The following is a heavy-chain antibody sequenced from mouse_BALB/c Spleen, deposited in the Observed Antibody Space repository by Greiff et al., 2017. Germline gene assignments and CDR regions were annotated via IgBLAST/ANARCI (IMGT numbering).Heavy chain of an antibody. CDR1: GYTFTNHH. CDR2: INPYNDYT. J-gene: IGHJ3*01. V-gene: IGHV1S45*01. Sequence: VQLKESGAELVRPGASVKISCKASGYTFTNHHINWVKQRPGQGLDWIGYINPYNDYTSYNQKFKGKATLTVDKSSSTAYMELSSLTSEDSAVYYCARSSNWAWFAYWGQGTLVTVSA. D-gene: IGHD4-1*01. CDR3: ARSSNWAWFAY.